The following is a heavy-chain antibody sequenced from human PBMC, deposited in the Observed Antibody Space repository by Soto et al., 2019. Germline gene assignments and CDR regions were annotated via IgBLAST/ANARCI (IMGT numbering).Heavy chain of an antibody. CDR2: IYYIGTT. Sequence: SETLSLTCTVSGGSISSYYWSWIRQSPGKGLEWIGYIYYIGTTNYNPSLKSRVAISLDTSKNQFSLKLSSVTAADTAVYYCARGSGVYRILTGYSHFDYWGQGTLVTVSS. D-gene: IGHD3-9*01. CDR1: GGSISSYY. CDR3: ARGSGVYRILTGYSHFDY. J-gene: IGHJ4*02. V-gene: IGHV4-59*01.